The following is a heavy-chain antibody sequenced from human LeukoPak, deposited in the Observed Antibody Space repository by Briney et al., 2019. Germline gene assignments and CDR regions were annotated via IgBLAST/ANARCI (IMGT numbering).Heavy chain of an antibody. J-gene: IGHJ5*02. CDR2: ISSSPSHI. CDR3: ATASGFTWFDP. CDR1: GFSFSDYY. V-gene: IGHV3-11*04. Sequence: GGSLRLSCAASGFSFSDYYMSWIRQAPGKGLEWISYISSSPSHISYADSVKGRFTISRDNAKSSLYLQMNSLRAEDTAVYYCATASGFTWFDPWGQGTLVTVSS. D-gene: IGHD6-13*01.